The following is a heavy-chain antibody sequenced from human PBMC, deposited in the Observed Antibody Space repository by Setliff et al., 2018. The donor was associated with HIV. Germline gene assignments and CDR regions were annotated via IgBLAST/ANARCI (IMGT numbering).Heavy chain of an antibody. CDR2: IYSTGDT. Sequence: SLTCTVSGGSIDSGAYFWSWIRQPPGKGLEWVGHIYSTGDTNYNPSLKSRVTLSADTSKNQLSLSLTSVTAADTAVYYCARVRLTMIMMVDYFDQWGQGTLVTVSS. CDR1: GGSIDSGAYF. J-gene: IGHJ4*02. CDR3: ARVRLTMIMMVDYFDQ. D-gene: IGHD3-22*01. V-gene: IGHV4-61*08.